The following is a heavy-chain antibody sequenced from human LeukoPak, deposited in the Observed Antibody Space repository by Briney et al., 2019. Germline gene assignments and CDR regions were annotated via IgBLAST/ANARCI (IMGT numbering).Heavy chain of an antibody. J-gene: IGHJ6*03. Sequence: GGSLRLSCAASGFTFSDYAVTWVRQAPGKRLEWVSSITGGTTYTYYADSMKGRFTISRDNSKNTLYLQMSSLRAEDTAVYYCAKGPLSSSNYYMDVWGKGTTVTVSS. D-gene: IGHD3-10*01. CDR1: GFTFSDYA. CDR2: ITGGTTYT. CDR3: AKGPLSSSNYYMDV. V-gene: IGHV3-23*01.